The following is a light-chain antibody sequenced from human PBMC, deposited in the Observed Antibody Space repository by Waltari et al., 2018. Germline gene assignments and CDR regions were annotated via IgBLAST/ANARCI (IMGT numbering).Light chain of an antibody. J-gene: IGLJ2*01. CDR3: SSYAGSNTLV. CDR2: EVN. V-gene: IGLV2-8*01. CDR1: NSDIATYNY. Sequence: QSALTQPPSASGSPGQSVTISCSGTNSDIATYNYVSWFQQHPGRAPNFLIYEVNKRPSGGPDRFSGSKSDNRASLTVSGLQADDEAVYHCSSYAGSNTLVFGGGTKLTVL.